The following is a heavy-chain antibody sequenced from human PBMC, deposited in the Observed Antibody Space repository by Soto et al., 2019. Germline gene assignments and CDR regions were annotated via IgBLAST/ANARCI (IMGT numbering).Heavy chain of an antibody. D-gene: IGHD3-3*01. CDR3: ARGSPQFWQLFDN. CDR2: ISTGGSNI. Sequence: PGGSLRLSCTASGFTFRAYYMNWIRQAPGKGLEWVSYISTGGSNIFYADSVKGRFTTSRDNDKNSLSLQMDSLRADYTGVYYCARGSPQFWQLFDNWGQGALVTVSS. V-gene: IGHV3-11*01. CDR1: GFTFRAYY. J-gene: IGHJ4*02.